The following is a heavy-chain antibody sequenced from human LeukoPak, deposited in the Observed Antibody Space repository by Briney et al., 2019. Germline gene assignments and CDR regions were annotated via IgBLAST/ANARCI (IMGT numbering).Heavy chain of an antibody. CDR1: GFSFRDSW. J-gene: IGHJ4*02. CDR2: ISYDGSNK. CDR3: ARVDAVADASDY. Sequence: GGSLRLSCAASGFSFRDSWMTWVRQAPGKGLEWVAVISYDGSNKYYADSVKGRFTISRDNSKNTLYLQMNSLRAEDTAVYYCARVDAVADASDYWGQGTLVTVSS. V-gene: IGHV3-30-3*01. D-gene: IGHD6-19*01.